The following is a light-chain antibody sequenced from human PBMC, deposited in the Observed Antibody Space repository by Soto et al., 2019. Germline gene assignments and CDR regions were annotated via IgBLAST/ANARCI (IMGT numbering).Light chain of an antibody. J-gene: IGLJ1*01. Sequence: QSALTQPASVAGSPGQSITISCTGTSSDVGGYDFVSWYQQHPGKAPKLLIYDVTNRPSGLSHRFSGSKSGDTASLTISGLQTEDEGDYYCSSYTSSHTRVFGTWTKLTVL. CDR2: DVT. V-gene: IGLV2-14*01. CDR3: SSYTSSHTRV. CDR1: SSDVGGYDF.